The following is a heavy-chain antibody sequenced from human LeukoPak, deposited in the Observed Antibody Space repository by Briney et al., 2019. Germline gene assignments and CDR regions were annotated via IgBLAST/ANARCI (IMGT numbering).Heavy chain of an antibody. CDR3: ARDWDY. Sequence: SETLSLTCTVSGDSISIGSYYWSWLRQPAGKGLEWMGHMNATGSTKYNPSLKSRVTILVDTSNDQFSLKVSSVTAADTAVYCCARDWDYWGQGTLVTVSS. CDR2: MNATGST. CDR1: GDSISIGSYY. J-gene: IGHJ4*02. V-gene: IGHV4-61*09.